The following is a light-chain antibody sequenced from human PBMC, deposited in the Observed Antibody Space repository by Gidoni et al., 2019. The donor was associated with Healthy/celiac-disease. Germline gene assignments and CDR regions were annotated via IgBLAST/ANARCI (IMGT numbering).Light chain of an antibody. CDR2: AAS. Sequence: ITCRASQGIRNGLGWYQQKPGKAPKRLIYAASSLQSRVPSRFSGSGSGKEFTLTISSLQPEAFATYYCLQHNSYPLTFXGXTKVEIK. CDR3: LQHNSYPLT. CDR1: QGIRNG. V-gene: IGKV1-17*01. J-gene: IGKJ4*01.